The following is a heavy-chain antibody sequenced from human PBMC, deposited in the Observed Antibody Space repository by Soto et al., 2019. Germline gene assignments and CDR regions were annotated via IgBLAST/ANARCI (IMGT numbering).Heavy chain of an antibody. D-gene: IGHD3-3*01. CDR3: ARYPIRGDGNTFDS. V-gene: IGHV3-48*02. J-gene: IGHJ4*02. CDR2: ISTTSGTT. CDR1: GFTFSNYN. Sequence: GGPLGLAGTSSGFTFSNYNMNWVRQAPGVGLEWVSYISTTSGTTNYADSVKGRFTISRDNAKNSLYLQMNSLRDEDTAVYYCARYPIRGDGNTFDSWGQGTLVTVSS.